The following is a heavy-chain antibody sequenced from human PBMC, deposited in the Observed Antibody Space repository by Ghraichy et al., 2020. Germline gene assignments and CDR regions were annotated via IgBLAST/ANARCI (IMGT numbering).Heavy chain of an antibody. CDR2: IYPGDSDT. J-gene: IGHJ4*02. CDR1: GYSFTSYW. Sequence: GESLNISCKGSGYSFTSYWIGWVRQMPGKGLEWMGIIYPGDSDTRYSPSFQGQVTISADKSISTAYLQWSSLKASDTAMYYCARLHYDYVWGSYRTYYFDYWGQGTLVTVSS. V-gene: IGHV5-51*01. CDR3: ARLHYDYVWGSYRTYYFDY. D-gene: IGHD3-16*02.